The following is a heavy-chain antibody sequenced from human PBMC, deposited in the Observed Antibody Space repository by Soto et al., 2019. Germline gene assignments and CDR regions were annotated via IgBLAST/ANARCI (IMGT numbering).Heavy chain of an antibody. Sequence: ASVKVSCKVSGYTLTELSMHWVRQAPGKGLEWMGGFDPEDGETIYAQKFQGRVTMTEDTSTDTAYMELSSLRSEDTAVYYCATGGRGSPGPYYYYYMDVWGKGTTVTVSS. J-gene: IGHJ6*03. CDR3: ATGGRGSPGPYYYYYMDV. CDR1: GYTLTELS. D-gene: IGHD3-10*01. V-gene: IGHV1-24*01. CDR2: FDPEDGET.